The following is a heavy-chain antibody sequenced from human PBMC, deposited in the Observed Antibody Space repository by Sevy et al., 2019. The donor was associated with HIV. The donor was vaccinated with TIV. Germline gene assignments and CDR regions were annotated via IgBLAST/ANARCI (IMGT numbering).Heavy chain of an antibody. CDR1: GYTLTGLS. CDR3: ATTKDCHDSSGCPFDY. J-gene: IGHJ4*02. CDR2: FDPEDGET. Sequence: ATVKVSCKVSGYTLTGLSMHWVRQAPGKGLEWMGSFDPEDGETIYAQNFQGRVTMTEDTSTDTAYMELSSLRSGDTTVYFCATTKDCHDSSGCPFDYWGQGTLVTVSS. D-gene: IGHD3-22*01. V-gene: IGHV1-24*01.